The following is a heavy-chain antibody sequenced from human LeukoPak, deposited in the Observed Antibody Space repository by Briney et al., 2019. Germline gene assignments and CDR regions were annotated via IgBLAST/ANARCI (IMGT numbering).Heavy chain of an antibody. CDR2: IYYSGST. CDR3: ARCLNTYYYDNSGYSPEHYYMDV. CDR1: GGSISSYY. Sequence: PSETLSLTCTVSGGSISSYYWSWIRQPPGKGLEWIGYIYYSGSTNYNPSLKSRVTISVDTSKNQFSLKLSSVTAADTAVYYCARCLNTYYYDNSGYSPEHYYMDVWGKGTTVIVSS. J-gene: IGHJ6*03. D-gene: IGHD3-22*01. V-gene: IGHV4-59*12.